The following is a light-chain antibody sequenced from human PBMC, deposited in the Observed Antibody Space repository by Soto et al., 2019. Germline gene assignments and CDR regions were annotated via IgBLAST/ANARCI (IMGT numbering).Light chain of an antibody. CDR3: QQYNNWPIT. CDR1: QSIRSN. Sequence: EIVMTQSPATLSVSPGERATLSCRASQSIRSNLHGYQQKPGQAPRLLIYGASTRATGIPATFSGSGSGTEFTLTISSLQSEDFAVYYCQQYNNWPITFGPGTKVDIK. V-gene: IGKV3-15*01. CDR2: GAS. J-gene: IGKJ3*01.